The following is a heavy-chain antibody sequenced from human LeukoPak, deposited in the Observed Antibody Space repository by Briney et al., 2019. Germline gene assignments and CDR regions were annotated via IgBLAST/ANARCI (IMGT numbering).Heavy chain of an antibody. CDR3: ARDRGGYDYVWGSYRPSWWFDP. CDR2: IYYSGST. Sequence: SETLSLTCAVYGGSFSGYYWSWIRQPPGKGLEWIGYIYYSGSTNYNPSLKSRVTISVDTSKNQFSLKLSSVTAADTAVYYCARDRGGYDYVWGSYRPSWWFDPWGQGTLVTVSS. CDR1: GGSFSGYY. J-gene: IGHJ5*02. D-gene: IGHD3-16*02. V-gene: IGHV4-59*01.